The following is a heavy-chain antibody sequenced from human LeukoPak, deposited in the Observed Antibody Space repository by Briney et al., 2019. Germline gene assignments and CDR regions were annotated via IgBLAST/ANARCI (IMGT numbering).Heavy chain of an antibody. CDR2: IYTSGST. J-gene: IGHJ4*02. CDR1: GGSISYFY. D-gene: IGHD7-27*01. Sequence: SETLSLTCTVSGGSISYFYWSWIRQPAGKGLEWIGRIYTSGSTNYNPSLKSRVTMSVDTSKKQFSLKLSSVTAADTAVYYCAQDIAWGAFDHWGQGTLVTVAS. CDR3: AQDIAWGAFDH. V-gene: IGHV4-4*07.